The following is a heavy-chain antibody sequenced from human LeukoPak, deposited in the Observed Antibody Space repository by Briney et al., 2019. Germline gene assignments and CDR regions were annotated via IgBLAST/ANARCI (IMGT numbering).Heavy chain of an antibody. CDR2: IYHSGRT. V-gene: IGHV4-4*02. D-gene: IGHD2-2*02. CDR3: ARGYCSSTSCSTYYYYGMDV. Sequence: SETLSLTCAVSGGSISSPNWWTWVRQPPGKGLEWIGEIYHSGRTNSNPSLEGRVIMSVDKSKNQFSLKLTSVTAADTAVYYCARGYCSSTSCSTYYYYGMDVWGQGTTVTVSS. J-gene: IGHJ6*02. CDR1: GGSISSPNW.